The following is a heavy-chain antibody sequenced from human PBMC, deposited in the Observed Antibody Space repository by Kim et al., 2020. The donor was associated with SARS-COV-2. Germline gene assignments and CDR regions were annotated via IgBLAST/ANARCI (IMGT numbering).Heavy chain of an antibody. V-gene: IGHV3-30*18. J-gene: IGHJ6*02. CDR2: MSYDGSSK. Sequence: GGSLRLSCGASTFTFRNYGMHWVRQAPGNGLEWVAFMSYDGSSKYYGDSVKGRFTISRDNSKNTLYLVMNSLRPEDTAVYHCAKVRQVYYSNAFYDMDVWGQGTAVTVSS. D-gene: IGHD4-4*01. CDR1: TFTFRNYG. CDR3: AKVRQVYYSNAFYDMDV.